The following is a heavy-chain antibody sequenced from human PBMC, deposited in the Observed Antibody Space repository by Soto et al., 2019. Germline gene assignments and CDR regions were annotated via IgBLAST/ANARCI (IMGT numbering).Heavy chain of an antibody. Sequence: GGSLRLSCAASGFTFSSYAMHWVRQAPGKGLEWVAVISYDGSNKYYADSVKGRFTISRDNSKNTLYLQMNSLRAEDTAVYYCARVQGFGELLSPFDYWGQGTLVTVSS. J-gene: IGHJ4*02. V-gene: IGHV3-30*04. CDR3: ARVQGFGELLSPFDY. CDR2: ISYDGSNK. D-gene: IGHD3-10*01. CDR1: GFTFSSYA.